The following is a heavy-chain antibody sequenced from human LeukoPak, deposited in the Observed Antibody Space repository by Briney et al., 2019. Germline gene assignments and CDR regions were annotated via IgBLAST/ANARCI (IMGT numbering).Heavy chain of an antibody. Sequence: ASVKVSCKASGYTFTGYYMHWVRQAPGQGLEWMGWINPNSGGTNYAQKFQGRVTMTRDMSTSTVYMELSSLRSEDTAVYYCARDHGRDGYNYFDYWGQGTLVTVSS. V-gene: IGHV1-2*02. CDR1: GYTFTGYY. D-gene: IGHD5-24*01. CDR3: ARDHGRDGYNYFDY. J-gene: IGHJ4*02. CDR2: INPNSGGT.